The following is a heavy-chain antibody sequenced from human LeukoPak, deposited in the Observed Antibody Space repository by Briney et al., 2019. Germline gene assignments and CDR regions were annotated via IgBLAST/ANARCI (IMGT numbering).Heavy chain of an antibody. V-gene: IGHV4-34*01. D-gene: IGHD2-2*01. Sequence: PSETLSLTCAVYGGSFSVYYWSWIRQPPGKGLEWIGEINHSGTTNYNPSLKSRVTISVDTSKNQFSLKLTSVTAADTAVYYCARHNSDIVVVPAAMTVRDYWGQGTLVTVSS. CDR3: ARHNSDIVVVPAAMTVRDY. J-gene: IGHJ4*02. CDR2: INHSGTT. CDR1: GGSFSVYY.